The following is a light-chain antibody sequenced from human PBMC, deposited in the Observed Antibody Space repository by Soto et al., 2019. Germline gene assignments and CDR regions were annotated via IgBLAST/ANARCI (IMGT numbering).Light chain of an antibody. Sequence: QSALTQPASVSGAPGQSIAISCTGTSSDVGGYEYVSWYQHHPGKAPKVMIYDVSYRPSGVSNRFSGSKSGNTASLTISGLQAEDEADYYCTSYTSRSTSVFGTGTNVT. V-gene: IGLV2-14*03. CDR2: DVS. J-gene: IGLJ1*01. CDR3: TSYTSRSTSV. CDR1: SSDVGGYEY.